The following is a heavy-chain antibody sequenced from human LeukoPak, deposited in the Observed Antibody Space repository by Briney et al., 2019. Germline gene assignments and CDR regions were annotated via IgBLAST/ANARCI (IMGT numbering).Heavy chain of an antibody. CDR1: GYTFSGYY. J-gene: IGHJ5*02. V-gene: IGHV1-2*02. D-gene: IGHD1-26*01. CDR2: INPNNGGT. CDR3: ARSEGGYQNFDP. Sequence: GASVKVSCKTSGYTFSGYYIHWVRQAPGQGLEWMGWINPNNGGTNYAQKFQGRVIVTRDTSISTAYMELSRLRSDDTALYYCARSEGGYQNFDPWGQGTLVTVSS.